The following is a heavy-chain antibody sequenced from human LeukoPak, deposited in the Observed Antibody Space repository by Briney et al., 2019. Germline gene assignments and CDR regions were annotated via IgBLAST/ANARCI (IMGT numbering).Heavy chain of an antibody. CDR3: ARESMWLVRGVITSRYYFDY. CDR2: INPNSGGT. D-gene: IGHD3-10*01. V-gene: IGHV1-2*02. J-gene: IGHJ4*02. Sequence: ASVKVSCKASGYTFTGYYMHWVRQAPGQGLEWMGWINPNSGGTNYAQKFQGRVTMTRDTSISTAYMELSRLRSDDTAVYYCARESMWLVRGVITSRYYFDYWGQGTLVTVSP. CDR1: GYTFTGYY.